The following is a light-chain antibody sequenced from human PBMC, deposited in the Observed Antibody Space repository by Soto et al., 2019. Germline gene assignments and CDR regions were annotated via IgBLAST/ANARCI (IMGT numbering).Light chain of an antibody. J-gene: IGKJ1*01. V-gene: IGKV3-15*01. CDR3: QQYNDWPPT. CDR1: QSVRSN. Sequence: EIVMTQSPATLSVSPGERATLSCRASQSVRSNLAWYQQKPGQAPRLLIYGASTRATGIPARFSGSGSGTEFTLSIGSLQSEDFAVYYCQQYNDWPPTFGQGTKGDIK. CDR2: GAS.